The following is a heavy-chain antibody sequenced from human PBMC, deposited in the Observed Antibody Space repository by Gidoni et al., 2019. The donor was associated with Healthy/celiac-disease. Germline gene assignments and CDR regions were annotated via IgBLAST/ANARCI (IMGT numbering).Heavy chain of an antibody. J-gene: IGHJ4*02. CDR1: GGSISSGGYY. Sequence: QVQLQESGPGLVKPSQTLSLTCTVSGGSISSGGYYWSWIRQHPGKGLEWIGYIYYSGSTYYNPSLKSRVTISVDTSKNQFSLKLSSVTAADTAVYYCARELDVHYYDSSAIDYWGQGTLVTVSS. CDR2: IYYSGST. V-gene: IGHV4-31*03. D-gene: IGHD3-22*01. CDR3: ARELDVHYYDSSAIDY.